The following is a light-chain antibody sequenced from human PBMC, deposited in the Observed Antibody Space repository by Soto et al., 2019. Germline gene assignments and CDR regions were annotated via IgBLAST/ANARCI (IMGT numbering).Light chain of an antibody. V-gene: IGKV3-20*01. CDR1: QSVSSN. J-gene: IGKJ1*01. Sequence: EIVLTQSPATLSVSPVDRATLSCRASQSVSSNLAWYQQKPGQAPRLLIYSASSRATGIPDRFSGSGSGTDFTLTISRLEPEDFAVYYCQQYGSSPTFGQGTKVDIK. CDR3: QQYGSSPT. CDR2: SAS.